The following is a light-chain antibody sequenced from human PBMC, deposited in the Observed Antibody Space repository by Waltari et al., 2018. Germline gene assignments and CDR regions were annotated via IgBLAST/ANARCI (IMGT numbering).Light chain of an antibody. CDR3: QVWDANNEPGV. V-gene: IGLV3-21*04. CDR2: YAS. Sequence: SYVLTQPPSVSVAPGETARITCGGNNIGTKSGHWYQQKPGQAPVLVISYASDRRSGIPKRFSGSNSGNTATLTISRVEAGDEAEYFCQVWDANNEPGVFGTGTEITVL. J-gene: IGLJ1*01. CDR1: NIGTKS.